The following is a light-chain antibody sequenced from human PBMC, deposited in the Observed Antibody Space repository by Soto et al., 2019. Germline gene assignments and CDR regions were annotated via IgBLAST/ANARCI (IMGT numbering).Light chain of an antibody. CDR2: EVS. J-gene: IGLJ2*01. Sequence: QSALTQPPSASGSPGQSVTISCTGTSSDVGGYNFVSWYQQHPGKAPKLMIYEVSKRPSGVPDRFSGSESGNTASLTVSGLQADDEADYYCTSYAGSNIPVVFGGGTKLTVL. CDR1: SSDVGGYNF. V-gene: IGLV2-8*01. CDR3: TSYAGSNIPVV.